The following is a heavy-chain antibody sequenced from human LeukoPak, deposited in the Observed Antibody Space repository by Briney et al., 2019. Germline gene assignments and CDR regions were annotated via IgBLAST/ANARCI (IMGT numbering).Heavy chain of an antibody. J-gene: IGHJ4*02. CDR2: ISWNSGSI. Sequence: RGGSLRLSCAASGFTFDDYAMHWVRQAPRKGLEWVSGISWNSGSIVYADSVKGRFTISRDNAKNSLYLQMNSLRAEDTALYYCAKVGDRWELLRGYFDYWGQGTLVTVSS. V-gene: IGHV3-9*01. CDR1: GFTFDDYA. D-gene: IGHD1-26*01. CDR3: AKVGDRWELLRGYFDY.